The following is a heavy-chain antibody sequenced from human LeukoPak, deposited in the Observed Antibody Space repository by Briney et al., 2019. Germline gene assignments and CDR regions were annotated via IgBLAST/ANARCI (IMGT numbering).Heavy chain of an antibody. Sequence: ASVKVSCKASGGTFSSYAISWVRQAPGQGLEWMGRSIPILGIANYAQKFQGRVTITVDKSTSTAYMELSSLRSEDTAVYYCARDSDGVVVVPAARGWDNWFDPWGQGTLVTVSS. CDR3: ARDSDGVVVVPAARGWDNWFDP. V-gene: IGHV1-69*04. J-gene: IGHJ5*02. CDR1: GGTFSSYA. CDR2: SIPILGIA. D-gene: IGHD2-2*01.